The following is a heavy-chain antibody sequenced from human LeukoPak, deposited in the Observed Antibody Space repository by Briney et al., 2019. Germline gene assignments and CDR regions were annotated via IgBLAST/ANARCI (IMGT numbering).Heavy chain of an antibody. J-gene: IGHJ4*02. CDR3: ARRKDEVTATFDY. Sequence: SETLSLTCTVSGGSITGYYWSWIRQPPGKGLEWIGNIFYSGSTYYNPSLKSRVTISVDTSKNQFSLKLRVVTAADTAVYYCARRKDEVTATFDYWGQGILVTVSS. CDR2: IFYSGST. D-gene: IGHD2-21*02. V-gene: IGHV4-39*01. CDR1: GGSITGYY.